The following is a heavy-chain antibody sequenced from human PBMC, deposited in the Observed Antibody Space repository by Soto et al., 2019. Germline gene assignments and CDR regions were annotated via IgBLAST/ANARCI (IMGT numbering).Heavy chain of an antibody. CDR2: IIPILGIA. V-gene: IGHV1-69*04. J-gene: IGHJ4*02. CDR3: AREVLYDYGEADY. CDR1: GGTFSSYT. D-gene: IGHD4-17*01. Sequence: SVKVSCKASGGTFSSYTISWVRQAPGQGLEWMGRIIPILGIANYAQKFQGRVTITADKSTSTAYMELSSLRSEDTAVYYCAREVLYDYGEADYWGQGTLVTVSS.